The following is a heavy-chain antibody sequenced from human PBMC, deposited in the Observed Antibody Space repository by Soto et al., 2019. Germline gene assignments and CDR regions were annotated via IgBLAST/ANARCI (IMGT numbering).Heavy chain of an antibody. V-gene: IGHV3-11*01. CDR1: GFTFSDYY. Sequence: PVGSLRLSCAASGFTFSDYYMSWIRQAPGKGLGWLSYISISGGTIYYADSVKGRFSISRDNAKNSLYLQLSSLRAEDTAVYFCARERARVFDSWGQGTLVTVSS. CDR3: ARERARVFDS. J-gene: IGHJ4*02. CDR2: ISISGGTI.